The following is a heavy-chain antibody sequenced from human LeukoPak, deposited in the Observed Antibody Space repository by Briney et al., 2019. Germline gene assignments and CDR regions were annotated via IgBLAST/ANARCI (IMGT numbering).Heavy chain of an antibody. CDR1: GFTFSSYG. CDR2: IRYDGSNK. CDR3: AKGKSGYFYQ. J-gene: IGHJ1*01. V-gene: IGHV3-30*02. D-gene: IGHD2-15*01. Sequence: GGSLRLSCAASGFTFSSYGMHWVRQAPGKGLEWLAFIRYDGSNKYYADSVRGRFTISRDNSKNTLHLQMNSLRAEDTAVYYCAKGKSGYFYQWGQGTLVTVSS.